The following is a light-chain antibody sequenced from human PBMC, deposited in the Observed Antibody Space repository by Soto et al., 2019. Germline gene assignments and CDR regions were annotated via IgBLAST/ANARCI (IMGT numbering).Light chain of an antibody. J-gene: IGLJ2*01. CDR2: DVT. V-gene: IGLV2-14*01. Sequence: QSALTQPASVSGSPGQSITISCTGTTSDVGGYNHVSWYQQHPGKAPKLMIYDVTYRPSGVSNRFSGPKSGNTASLTISGLQAEDEADYYCSSYTNTNTLVFGGGTKVTVL. CDR1: TSDVGGYNH. CDR3: SSYTNTNTLV.